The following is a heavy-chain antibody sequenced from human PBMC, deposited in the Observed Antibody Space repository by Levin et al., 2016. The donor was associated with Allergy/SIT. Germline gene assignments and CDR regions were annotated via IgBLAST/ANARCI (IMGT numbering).Heavy chain of an antibody. CDR3: ARDNPAGYCSGGSCTRNTFDP. Sequence: SVKVSCKASGGTFSSYAISWVRQAPGQGLEWMGGIIPIFGTANYAQKFQGRVTITADESTSTAYMELSSLRSEDTAVYYCARDNPAGYCSGGSCTRNTFDPWGQGTLVTVSS. V-gene: IGHV1-69*13. CDR1: GGTFSSYA. D-gene: IGHD2-15*01. J-gene: IGHJ5*02. CDR2: IIPIFGTA.